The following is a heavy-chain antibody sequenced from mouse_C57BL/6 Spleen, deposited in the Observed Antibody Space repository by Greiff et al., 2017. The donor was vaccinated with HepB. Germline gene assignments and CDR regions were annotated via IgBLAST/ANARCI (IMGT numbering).Heavy chain of an antibody. J-gene: IGHJ2*01. CDR2: ISDGGSYT. CDR3: AREDSSGYGYFDY. CDR1: GFTFSSYA. D-gene: IGHD3-2*02. Sequence: EVMLVESGGGLVKPGGSLKLSCAASGFTFSSYAMSWVRQTPEKRLEWVATISDGGSYTYYPDNVKGRFTISRDNAKNNLYLQMSHLKSEDTAMYYCAREDSSGYGYFDYWGQGTTLTVSS. V-gene: IGHV5-4*01.